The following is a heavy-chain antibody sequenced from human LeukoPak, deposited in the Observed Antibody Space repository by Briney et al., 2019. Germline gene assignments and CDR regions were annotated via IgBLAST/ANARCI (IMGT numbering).Heavy chain of an antibody. CDR2: INPNSSGT. CDR1: GYTFTGYY. Sequence: ASVKVSCKASGYTFTGYYMNWVRQAPGQGLEWMGWINPNSSGTNYAQKFQGRVTMTRDTSITTAYMELSRLTSDDTAVYYCARDPYSSIGGGYWGQGTLVTVSS. J-gene: IGHJ4*02. D-gene: IGHD6-13*01. V-gene: IGHV1-2*02. CDR3: ARDPYSSIGGGY.